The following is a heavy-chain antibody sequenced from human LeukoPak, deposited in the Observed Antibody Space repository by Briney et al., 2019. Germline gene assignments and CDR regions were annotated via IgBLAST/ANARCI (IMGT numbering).Heavy chain of an antibody. V-gene: IGHV4-59*01. CDR1: GGSISSYY. J-gene: IGHJ6*02. Sequence: PSETLSLTCTVSGGSISSYYWSWIRQPPGKGLEWIGYIYYSGSTNYNPSLKSRVTISVGTSKNQFSLKLSSVTAADTAVYYCARAPGGSYYGMDVWGQGTTVTVSS. CDR2: IYYSGST. CDR3: ARAPGGSYYGMDV.